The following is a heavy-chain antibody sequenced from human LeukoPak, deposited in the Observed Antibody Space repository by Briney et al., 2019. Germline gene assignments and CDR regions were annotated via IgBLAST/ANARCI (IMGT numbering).Heavy chain of an antibody. J-gene: IGHJ5*02. D-gene: IGHD6-19*01. Sequence: QPGGSLRLSCAASGFTFSSYAMSWVRQAPGKGLEWVSAISGSGGSTYYADSVKGRFTISRDNSKNTLYLQMNSLRAEDTAVYYCAKDASSGWYGVDYNWFDPWGQGTLVTVSS. CDR2: ISGSGGST. CDR3: AKDASSGWYGVDYNWFDP. CDR1: GFTFSSYA. V-gene: IGHV3-23*01.